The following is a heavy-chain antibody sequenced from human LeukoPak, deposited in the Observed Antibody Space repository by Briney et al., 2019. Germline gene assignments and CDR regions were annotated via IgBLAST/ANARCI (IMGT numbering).Heavy chain of an antibody. CDR3: AVLTYQLLDYYFDY. V-gene: IGHV3-48*01. J-gene: IGHJ4*02. Sequence: PGGSLRLSCAASGFTFRSYAMSWVRQAPAKGLEWISYISSSGSTIYYADSVKGRFTISRDNAKNSLYLQMNSLRAEDTAVYYCAVLTYQLLDYYFDYWGQGTLVTVSS. CDR1: GFTFRSYA. D-gene: IGHD2-2*01. CDR2: ISSSGSTI.